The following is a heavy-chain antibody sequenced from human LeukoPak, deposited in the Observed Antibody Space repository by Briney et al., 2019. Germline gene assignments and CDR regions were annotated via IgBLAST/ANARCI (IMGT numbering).Heavy chain of an antibody. CDR1: GFTFTTYW. V-gene: IGHV3-7*01. CDR3: AGMEDILTDYQYHFDY. J-gene: IGHJ4*02. Sequence: GESLRLSCAASGFTFTTYWMSWVRQLPGKGLEWVANINQDGTEKYYVDSVKGRFTISRDNAKNSLDLQMNSLRAEDTAVYYCAGMEDILTDYQYHFDYWGQGTLVTVSS. D-gene: IGHD3-9*01. CDR2: INQDGTEK.